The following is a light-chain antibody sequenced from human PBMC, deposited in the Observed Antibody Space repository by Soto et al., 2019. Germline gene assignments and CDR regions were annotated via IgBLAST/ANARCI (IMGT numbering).Light chain of an antibody. CDR2: DPS. J-gene: IGKJ2*01. CDR1: QSVNSD. V-gene: IGKV3-15*01. CDR3: QHYNNWPPYT. Sequence: EIGMTQSPATLSLSPGERATLSCRASQSVNSDLAWYQQKPGQAPRLLIYDPSPRPAGVPPRFTGSGSETEFTLTISSLQCEDYAVYYCQHYNNWPPYTFGQGTKLEIK.